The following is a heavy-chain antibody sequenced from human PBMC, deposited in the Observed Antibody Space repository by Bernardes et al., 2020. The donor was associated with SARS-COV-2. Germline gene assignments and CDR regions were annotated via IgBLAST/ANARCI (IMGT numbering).Heavy chain of an antibody. CDR3: AREAQQLSLDY. CDR1: GFTFSTYT. J-gene: IGHJ4*02. D-gene: IGHD6-13*01. V-gene: IGHV3-21*06. Sequence: SLRLSCAASGFTFSTYTMNWVRQAPGKGLEWVSSISGTNNYIYYEDSVKGRFTISRDNARNSLYLQMNSLRAEDTAVYYCAREAQQLSLDYWGQGTLVTVSS. CDR2: ISGTNNYI.